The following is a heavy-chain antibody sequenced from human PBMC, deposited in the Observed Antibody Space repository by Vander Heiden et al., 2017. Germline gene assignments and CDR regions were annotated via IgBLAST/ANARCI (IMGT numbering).Heavy chain of an antibody. Sequence: EVQLVESGGGLVQPGGSLRLSCAASGFTFRSYSMNLVRQAPGKGLEGVSYISSSSGTINYADSVKGRFTISRDNAKNSLYLQMNSLRDEDTAVYYCARQRDHIVVVTAIGWPDYWGQGTLVTVSS. J-gene: IGHJ4*02. CDR3: ARQRDHIVVVTAIGWPDY. CDR1: GFTFRSYS. D-gene: IGHD2-21*02. V-gene: IGHV3-48*02. CDR2: ISSSSGTI.